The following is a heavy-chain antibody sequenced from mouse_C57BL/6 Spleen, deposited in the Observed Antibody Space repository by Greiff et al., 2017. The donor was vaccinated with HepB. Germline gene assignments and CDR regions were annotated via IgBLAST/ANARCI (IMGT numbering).Heavy chain of an antibody. Sequence: QVQLQQPGAELARPGASVKLSCKASGYTFTSYGISWVKQRTGQGLEWIGEIYPRSGNTYYNEKFKGKATLTADKSSSTAYMELRSLTSEDSAVYFCARNYGSSKWYFDYWGQGTTLTVSS. J-gene: IGHJ2*01. D-gene: IGHD1-1*01. CDR2: IYPRSGNT. V-gene: IGHV1-81*01. CDR3: ARNYGSSKWYFDY. CDR1: GYTFTSYG.